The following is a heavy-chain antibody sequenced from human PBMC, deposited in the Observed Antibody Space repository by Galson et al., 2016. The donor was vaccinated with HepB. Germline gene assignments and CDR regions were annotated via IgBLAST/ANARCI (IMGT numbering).Heavy chain of an antibody. CDR1: GFTFSTYY. D-gene: IGHD4-17*01. V-gene: IGHV3-30*18. Sequence: SLRLSCAASGFTFSTYYMTWVRQPPGKGLEWVAVISYDGSNKYYADSVKGRFTISRDNSENTLYLQMNSLRAEDTAVYYCAKTVRMTTVTGFDYWGQGTLVTVSS. J-gene: IGHJ4*02. CDR3: AKTVRMTTVTGFDY. CDR2: ISYDGSNK.